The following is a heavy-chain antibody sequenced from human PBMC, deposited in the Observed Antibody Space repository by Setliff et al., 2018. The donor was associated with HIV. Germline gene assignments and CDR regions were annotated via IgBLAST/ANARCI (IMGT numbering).Heavy chain of an antibody. Sequence: LSLTCTVSGGSISSDYWGWIRQPAGKGLEWIGRVYISGSTNYSPSLRSRVTMSVDTSNNQVSLKLSSVTAADTAVYYCARDMAGWDGQVILYGLDIWGQGTMVTVSS. CDR2: VYISGST. D-gene: IGHD3-10*01. J-gene: IGHJ3*02. CDR3: ARDMAGWDGQVILYGLDI. CDR1: GGSISSDY. V-gene: IGHV4-4*07.